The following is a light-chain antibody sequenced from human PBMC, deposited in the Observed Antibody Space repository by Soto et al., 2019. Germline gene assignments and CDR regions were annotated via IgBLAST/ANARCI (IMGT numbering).Light chain of an antibody. V-gene: IGKV3-20*01. CDR3: QHYVERSPIT. CDR1: QSVSSR. Sequence: EIVLTQSPSTLSLSPGERATLSCRASQSVSSRLAWYQQKPGQAPSLLISGASSRATGIPDRFSGSGSGTDFTLTISRLEPEDFALYYCQHYVERSPITFGQGTRLEIK. CDR2: GAS. J-gene: IGKJ5*01.